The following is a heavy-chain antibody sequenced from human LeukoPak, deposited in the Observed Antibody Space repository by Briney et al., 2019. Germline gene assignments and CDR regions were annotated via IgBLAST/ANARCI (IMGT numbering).Heavy chain of an antibody. CDR3: AGGRHWSVGFDY. D-gene: IGHD2-8*02. CDR1: GFTFSDYY. Sequence: GGSLRLSCAASGFTFSDYYMSWIRQAPGKGLEWVSYISDSGNTMYYADSAKGRFTISRDNAKNSLYLQMNSLRAEDTAVYYCAGGRHWSVGFDYWGQGTRVNVSS. CDR2: ISDSGNTM. V-gene: IGHV3-11*01. J-gene: IGHJ4*02.